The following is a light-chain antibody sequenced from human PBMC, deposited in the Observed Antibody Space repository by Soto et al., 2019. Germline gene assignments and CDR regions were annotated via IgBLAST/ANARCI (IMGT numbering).Light chain of an antibody. J-gene: IGLJ1*01. CDR1: SSDVGGYDY. CDR2: EVN. V-gene: IGLV2-8*01. Sequence: QSALTQPHSASGSPGQTVSISCIGTSSDVGGYDYVSWYQQHPGKVPKLIIYEVNKRPSGVPDRFSGSKSGNTASLTVSGLQADDEADYYCTSYAGSNNFCVFGPGTKVTVL. CDR3: TSYAGSNNFCV.